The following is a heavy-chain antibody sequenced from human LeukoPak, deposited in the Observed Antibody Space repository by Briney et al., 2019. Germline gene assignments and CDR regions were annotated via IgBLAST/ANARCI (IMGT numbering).Heavy chain of an antibody. CDR2: ISAYNGNT. CDR3: ARGGYYYDSSGYYYFDY. J-gene: IGHJ4*02. CDR1: GYTFTSYG. D-gene: IGHD3-22*01. V-gene: IGHV1-18*01. Sequence: ASVKVSCKASGYTFTSYGISWVRQAPGQGLEWMGWISAYNGNTNYAQKLQGRVTMTTDTSTSTAYMELRRLRSDDTAVYYCARGGYYYDSSGYYYFDYWGQGTLVTVSS.